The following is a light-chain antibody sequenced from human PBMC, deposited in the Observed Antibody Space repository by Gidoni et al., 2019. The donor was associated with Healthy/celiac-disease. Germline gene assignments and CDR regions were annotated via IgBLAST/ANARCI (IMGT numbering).Light chain of an antibody. CDR3: SSYTSSSTLLV. CDR1: SSDVGGYNS. J-gene: IGLJ1*01. CDR2: DVS. V-gene: IGLV2-14*03. Sequence: QSALTQPASVSGSPGQSITISCTGTSSDVGGYNSVSWYQPHPGKAPKLMIYDVSNRPSGVSNRFSGSKSGNTASLTISGLQAEDEADYYCSSYTSSSTLLVFGTGTKVTVL.